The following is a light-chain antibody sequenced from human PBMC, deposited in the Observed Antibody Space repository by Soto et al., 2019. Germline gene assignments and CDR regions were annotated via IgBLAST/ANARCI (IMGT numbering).Light chain of an antibody. V-gene: IGKV3-20*01. J-gene: IGKJ2*01. CDR1: QSVGSNY. CDR2: GAS. CDR3: QQYGSSPPYT. Sequence: EIVLTQSPATLSLSPGERATLSCRASQSVGSNYLAWYQQKPGQAPRLLIYGASSRATGIPDRFSGSGSGTDFTLTISRLEPEDFAVYYCQQYGSSPPYTFGQGTKLEIK.